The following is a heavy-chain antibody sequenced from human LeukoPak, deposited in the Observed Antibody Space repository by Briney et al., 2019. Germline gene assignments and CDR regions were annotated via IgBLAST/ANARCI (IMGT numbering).Heavy chain of an antibody. CDR1: GGSISSGGYY. CDR3: ARARRPRGRAFDI. Sequence: SETPSLTCTVSGGSISSGGYYWSWIRQHPGKGLEWIGYIYYSGSTYYNPSLKSRVTISVDTSKNQFSLKLSSVTAADTAVYYCARARRPRGRAFDIWGQGTMVTVSS. D-gene: IGHD1-14*01. CDR2: IYYSGST. J-gene: IGHJ3*02. V-gene: IGHV4-31*03.